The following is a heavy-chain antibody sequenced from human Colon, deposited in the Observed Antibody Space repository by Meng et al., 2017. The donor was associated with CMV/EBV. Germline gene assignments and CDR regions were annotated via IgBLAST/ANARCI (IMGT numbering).Heavy chain of an antibody. V-gene: IGHV4-34*01. Sequence: QEQLQQGGAGLLKPSETLSLTCAVYGGSFSGYYWGWIRQPTGKGLEWIGEINHSGSTNYNPSLKSRVTISVDTSKNQFSLKLSSVTAADTAVYYCARGLYGSGRHQIDYWGQGTLVTVSS. CDR2: INHSGST. CDR1: GGSFSGYY. D-gene: IGHD3-10*01. CDR3: ARGLYGSGRHQIDY. J-gene: IGHJ4*02.